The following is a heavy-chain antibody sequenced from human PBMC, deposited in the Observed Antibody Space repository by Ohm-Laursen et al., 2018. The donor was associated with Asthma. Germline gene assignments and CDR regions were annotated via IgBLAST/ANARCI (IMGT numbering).Heavy chain of an antibody. D-gene: IGHD3-3*01. J-gene: IGHJ6*02. CDR1: GGTFSSYA. CDR2: IIPIFGTA. Sequence: GASVKVSCKASGGTFSSYAISWVRQAPGQGLEWMGGIIPIFGTANYAQKFQGRVTITADESTSTAYMELSSLRSEDTAVYYCARDYDFWSGNYYYGMDVWGQGTTVTVSS. V-gene: IGHV1-69*13. CDR3: ARDYDFWSGNYYYGMDV.